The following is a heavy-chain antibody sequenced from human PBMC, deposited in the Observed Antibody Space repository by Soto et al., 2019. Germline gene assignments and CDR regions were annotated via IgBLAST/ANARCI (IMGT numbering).Heavy chain of an antibody. D-gene: IGHD6-6*01. CDR2: ISAYNGNT. V-gene: IGHV1-18*01. Sequence: ASVKVSCKASGYTFTSYGISWVRQAPGQGLEWMGWISAYNGNTNYAQKLQGRVTMTTDTSTSTAYMELRSLRSEDTAVYYCSRDTRVSIAARPNYYGMDVWGQGTTVTV. CDR3: SRDTRVSIAARPNYYGMDV. CDR1: GYTFTSYG. J-gene: IGHJ6*02.